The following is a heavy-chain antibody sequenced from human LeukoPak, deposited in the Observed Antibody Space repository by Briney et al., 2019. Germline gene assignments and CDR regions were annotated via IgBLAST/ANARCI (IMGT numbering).Heavy chain of an antibody. CDR3: ARDLGAAGFATRLDS. Sequence: SVKVSRKASGGTFRSHGLVWVRQAPGQGLEWVGGLVPILETSNYAQTFQRRVTTTADESATTAYLEMSSLRSNDTAVYYCARDLGAAGFATRLDSWGQGTLVTVSS. V-gene: IGHV1-69*13. CDR1: GGTFRSHG. D-gene: IGHD6-13*01. J-gene: IGHJ5*01. CDR2: LVPILETS.